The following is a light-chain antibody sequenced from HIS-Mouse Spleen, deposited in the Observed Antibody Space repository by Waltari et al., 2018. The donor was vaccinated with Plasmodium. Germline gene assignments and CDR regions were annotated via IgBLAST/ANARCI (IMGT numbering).Light chain of an antibody. Sequence: SYELTQPPSVSVSPGQTARITCSGDALPKKYAYWYQQKSGQAPVLVIYEDSNRPTGSPKRFSGSSSGTRTTLTISGAQVEDEADYYCYSTDSSGNHRVFGGGTKLTVL. CDR3: YSTDSSGNHRV. CDR2: EDS. J-gene: IGLJ3*02. CDR1: ALPKKY. V-gene: IGLV3-10*01.